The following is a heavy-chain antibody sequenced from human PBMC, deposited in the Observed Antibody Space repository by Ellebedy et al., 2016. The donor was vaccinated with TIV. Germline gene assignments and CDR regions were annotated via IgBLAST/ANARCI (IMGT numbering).Heavy chain of an antibody. V-gene: IGHV4-59*01. J-gene: IGHJ4*02. CDR2: IYYTGST. D-gene: IGHD6-13*01. CDR3: ARVRAAAGMAHFDN. CDR1: GGSIRSYY. Sequence: MPSETLSLTCTVSGGSIRSYYWSWIRQSPGKGLTWIGYIYYTGSTNYNPSLKSRVTISVETSKNQFSLKQRSVTAADTAVYYCARVRAAAGMAHFDNWGQGTLVTVSS.